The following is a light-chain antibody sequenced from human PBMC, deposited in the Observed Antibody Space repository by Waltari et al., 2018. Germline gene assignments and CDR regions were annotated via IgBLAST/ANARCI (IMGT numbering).Light chain of an antibody. V-gene: IGKV1-13*02. CDR3: QQFNTYPYP. J-gene: IGKJ5*01. Sequence: AIQLTQSPSSLSASVGHRVTLTCRASQGISSGLAWYQQRPGKAPKLLIHDASTLESGVPSRFSGSGSGTDFTLTISSLQPEDFATYYCQQFNTYPYPFGQGTRLEI. CDR1: QGISSG. CDR2: DAS.